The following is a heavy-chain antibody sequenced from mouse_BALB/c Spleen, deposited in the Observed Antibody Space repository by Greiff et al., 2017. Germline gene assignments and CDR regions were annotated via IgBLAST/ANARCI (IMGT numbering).Heavy chain of an antibody. CDR1: GYSITSDYA. CDR3: AIYYGSSSWFAY. V-gene: IGHV3-2*02. Sequence: QQSGPGLVKPSQSLSLTCTVTGYSITSDYAWNWIRQFPGNKLEWMGYISYSGSTSYNPSLKSRISITRDTSKNQFFLQLNSVTTEDTATYYCAIYYGSSSWFAYWGQGTLVTVSA. J-gene: IGHJ3*01. D-gene: IGHD1-1*01. CDR2: ISYSGST.